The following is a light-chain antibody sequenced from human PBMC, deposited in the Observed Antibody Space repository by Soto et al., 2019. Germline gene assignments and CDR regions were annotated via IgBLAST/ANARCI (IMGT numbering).Light chain of an antibody. V-gene: IGKV3-15*01. Sequence: EIVMTQSPATLSVSPGEGVTLSCRAGQSVTTRLAWYQRKPGQGPRLLIYDASTRATGIAARISGSGSGTEFTLTISSLQSEDFAIYYCQQYNNWPRTLGQGTKVDIK. CDR3: QQYNNWPRT. CDR1: QSVTTR. J-gene: IGKJ1*01. CDR2: DAS.